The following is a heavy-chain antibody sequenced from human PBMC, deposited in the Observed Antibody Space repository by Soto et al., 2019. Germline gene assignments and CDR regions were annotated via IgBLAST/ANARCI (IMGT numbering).Heavy chain of an antibody. CDR3: ARLDCISNSCHFDY. Sequence: PSETLSLTCTVSGGSINSGGFYWSWIRQHPGKGLEWIGYIYYSGSTYYNPSLKSRVIISVDTSKNQFSLRLRSVTAADTAVYYCARLDCISNSCHFDYWGQGTQVTVSS. V-gene: IGHV4-31*03. D-gene: IGHD2-2*01. J-gene: IGHJ4*02. CDR1: GGSINSGGFY. CDR2: IYYSGST.